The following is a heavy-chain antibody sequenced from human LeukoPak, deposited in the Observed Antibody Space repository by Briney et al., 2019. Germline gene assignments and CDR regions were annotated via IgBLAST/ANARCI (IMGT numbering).Heavy chain of an antibody. V-gene: IGHV3-48*01. J-gene: IGHJ6*03. CDR2: ISSSSSTI. CDR1: GFTFSSYT. Sequence: GGTLRLSCAASGFTFSSYTMNWVRQAPGKGLEWVSYISSSSSTIYYADSVKGRFTISRDNAKNSLYLQMNSLRAEDTAVYYCARGRLGSGPASYMDVWGKGTTVTVSS. CDR3: ARGRLGSGPASYMDV. D-gene: IGHD3-10*01.